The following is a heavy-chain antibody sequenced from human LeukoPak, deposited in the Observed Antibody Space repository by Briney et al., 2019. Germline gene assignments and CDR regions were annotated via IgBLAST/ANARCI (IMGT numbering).Heavy chain of an antibody. Sequence: GASVKVSCKASGYTFTSYGISWVRQAPGQGLEWMGWISAYNGNTNYAQKLQGRVTMTTDTSTSTAYMELSSLRSEDTAVYYCARDLDGGGSYTSSSFDPWGQGTLVTVSS. CDR1: GYTFTSYG. CDR2: ISAYNGNT. J-gene: IGHJ5*02. CDR3: ARDLDGGGSYTSSSFDP. V-gene: IGHV1-18*01. D-gene: IGHD1-26*01.